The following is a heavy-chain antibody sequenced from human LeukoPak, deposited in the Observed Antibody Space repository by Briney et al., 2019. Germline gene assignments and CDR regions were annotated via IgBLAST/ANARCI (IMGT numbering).Heavy chain of an antibody. Sequence: SETLSLTCTVSGDSISSGSYYWSWIRQPAGKGLEWIGRIYSSGRINYNLSLKSRVTISVDTSKNQFSLRLSSVTAADTAVYYCARQSRDSSSWYDDYWGQGTLVTVSS. V-gene: IGHV4-61*02. CDR3: ARQSRDSSSWYDDY. D-gene: IGHD6-13*01. J-gene: IGHJ4*02. CDR2: IYSSGRI. CDR1: GDSISSGSYY.